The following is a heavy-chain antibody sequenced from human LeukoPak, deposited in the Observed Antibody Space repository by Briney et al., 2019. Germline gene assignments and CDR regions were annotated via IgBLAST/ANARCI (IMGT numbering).Heavy chain of an antibody. Sequence: GASVKVSCKVSGYTLTELSMHWVRQAPGKGLEWMGGFDPEDGETIYAQKFQGRVTMTEDTSTDTAYMELSSLRSEDTAVYYCATWGGSGSCYNVHYWGQGTLVTVSS. V-gene: IGHV1-24*01. CDR1: GYTLTELS. CDR3: ATWGGSGSCYNVHY. D-gene: IGHD3-10*01. J-gene: IGHJ4*02. CDR2: FDPEDGET.